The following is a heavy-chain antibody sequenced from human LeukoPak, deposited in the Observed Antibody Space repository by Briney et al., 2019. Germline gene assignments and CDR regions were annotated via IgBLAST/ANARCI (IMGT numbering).Heavy chain of an antibody. CDR2: ITNSGTTI. V-gene: IGHV3-11*01. J-gene: IGHJ1*01. CDR1: GFTFRNYG. Sequence: PGGSLRLSCVASGFTFRNYGMSWVRQAPGKGLEWVSSITNSGTTIYYADSVKGRFTISRDNAKNSLYLQMNSLRAEDTAVYYCARGLGGSSSPLGHWGQGTLVTVSS. D-gene: IGHD6-13*01. CDR3: ARGLGGSSSPLGH.